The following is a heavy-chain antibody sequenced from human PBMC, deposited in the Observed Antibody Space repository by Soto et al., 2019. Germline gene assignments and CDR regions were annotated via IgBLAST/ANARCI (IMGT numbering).Heavy chain of an antibody. CDR2: IYYSGST. J-gene: IGHJ4*02. CDR1: GGSISSYY. D-gene: IGHD1-26*01. V-gene: IGHV4-59*01. Sequence: QVQLQESGPGLVKPSETLSLTCTVSGGSISSYYWSWIRQPPGKGLEWIGYIYYSGSTNYNPSLKSRVTISVDTSKNQFSLKLSSVTAADTAVYYCARSVGATELDYWGQGTLVTVSS. CDR3: ARSVGATELDY.